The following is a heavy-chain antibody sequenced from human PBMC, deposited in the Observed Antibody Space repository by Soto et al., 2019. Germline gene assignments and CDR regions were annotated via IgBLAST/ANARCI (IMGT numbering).Heavy chain of an antibody. J-gene: IGHJ6*03. D-gene: IGHD2-2*01. CDR1: GGSFSGYY. CDR3: ARAPGFCSSTSCFYYYYYMAV. V-gene: IGHV4-34*01. Sequence: QVQLQQWGAGLLKPSETLSLTCAVYGGSFSGYYWSWIRQPPGKGPEWIGEINHSGSTNYNPSLKSRVTISVDKSKNQFSLKLSSVTAADTAVYYCARAPGFCSSTSCFYYYYYMAVWGKGTTVTVSS. CDR2: INHSGST.